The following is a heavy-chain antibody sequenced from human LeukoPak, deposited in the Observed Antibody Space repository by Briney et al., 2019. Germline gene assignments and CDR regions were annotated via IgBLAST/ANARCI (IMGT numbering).Heavy chain of an antibody. CDR2: INSDGSTT. CDR3: VKDLTGTWSFDY. Sequence: GGSLRLSCAASGFTFSNYWMHWVRQAPGKGLIWVSRINSDGSTTTYADSVKGRFTISRDNSKNALYLQLTSLRLEDTALYYCVKDLTGTWSFDYWGQGTLVTVSS. D-gene: IGHD3-9*01. CDR1: GFTFSNYW. V-gene: IGHV3-74*01. J-gene: IGHJ4*02.